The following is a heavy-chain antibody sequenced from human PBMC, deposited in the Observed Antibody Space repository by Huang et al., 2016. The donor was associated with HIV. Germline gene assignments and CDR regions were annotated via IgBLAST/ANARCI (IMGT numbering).Heavy chain of an antibody. J-gene: IGHJ4*02. V-gene: IGHV3-74*01. D-gene: IGHD3-22*01. CDR2: SSSDGSSS. Sequence: EVQLVESGGGLVQPGGSLRLSCAASGFTFRSYWMHWVRQAPGKGLVWVAGSSSDGSSSGYADSVKGRFTTYRDNAKNTLYLQMNSLRAEDTAVYYCVRDPRIQSWLNYFDYWGQGTLVSVSS. CDR1: GFTFRSYW. CDR3: VRDPRIQSWLNYFDY.